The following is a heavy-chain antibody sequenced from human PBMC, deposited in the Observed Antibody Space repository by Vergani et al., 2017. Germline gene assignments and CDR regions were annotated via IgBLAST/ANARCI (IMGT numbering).Heavy chain of an antibody. CDR3: ARGVVNLDY. D-gene: IGHD3-22*01. Sequence: QVQLQESGPGLVKPSETLSRTCTVSGGSISRYYWSWIRQPPGKGLEWIGYIYYSGRTNYNPSLKSRVTISVDTSKNQFSLKLSSVTAADTAVYYCARGVVNLDYWGQGTLVTVSS. J-gene: IGHJ4*02. CDR1: GGSISRYY. CDR2: IYYSGRT. V-gene: IGHV4-59*01.